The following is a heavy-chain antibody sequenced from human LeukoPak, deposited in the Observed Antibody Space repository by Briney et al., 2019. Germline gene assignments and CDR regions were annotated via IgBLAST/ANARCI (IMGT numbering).Heavy chain of an antibody. CDR3: ASLGYCSSTSCYDAFDI. CDR2: MNPNSGNT. Sequence: ASVTVCFTAAGYTFTIYDINLVRQAPGQGLEWMGWMNPNSGNTGYSQKFQGRGTMTRNTSISTAYMELSSLRSEDTAVYYCASLGYCSSTSCYDAFDIWGQGTMVTVSS. V-gene: IGHV1-8*01. CDR1: GYTFTIYD. D-gene: IGHD2-2*01. J-gene: IGHJ3*02.